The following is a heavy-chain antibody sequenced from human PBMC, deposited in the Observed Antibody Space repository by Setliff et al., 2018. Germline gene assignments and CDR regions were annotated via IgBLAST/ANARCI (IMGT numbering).Heavy chain of an antibody. Sequence: GGSLRLSCVVSGFPFRTYTMNWVRQAPRKGLEWVSLIYSDNMTTSYADSVKGRFTISRDNSENTLYLQMNSLRPDDTAVYHCARSDGGSSGLDYWGQGTLVTVSS. CDR1: GFPFRTYT. D-gene: IGHD2-15*01. V-gene: IGHV3-NL1*01. CDR2: IYSDNMTT. J-gene: IGHJ4*02. CDR3: ARSDGGSSGLDY.